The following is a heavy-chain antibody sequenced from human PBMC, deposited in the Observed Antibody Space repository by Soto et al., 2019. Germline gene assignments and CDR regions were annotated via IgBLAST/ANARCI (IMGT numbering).Heavy chain of an antibody. Sequence: HPGGSLRLSCAASGFTFSSYAMSWVRQAPGKGLEWVSAISGSGGSTYYADSAKGRFTISRDNSKNTLYLQMNSLRAEDTAVYYCAKAGRGSSGWYYAFDIWGQGTMVTVSS. CDR2: ISGSGGST. CDR3: AKAGRGSSGWYYAFDI. J-gene: IGHJ3*02. CDR1: GFTFSSYA. D-gene: IGHD6-19*01. V-gene: IGHV3-23*01.